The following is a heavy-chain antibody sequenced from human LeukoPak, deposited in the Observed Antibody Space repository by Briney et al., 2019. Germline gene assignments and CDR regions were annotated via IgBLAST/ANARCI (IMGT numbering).Heavy chain of an antibody. D-gene: IGHD6-19*01. CDR3: TRNSGWYGLS. J-gene: IGHJ1*01. Sequence: GGSLRLSCAASGFTFSSYGMSWVRQAPGKGLEWVSSIDYDGGSGHYADSVKGRFTISRDNSNNTLFLHLNSLRGEDTAVYYCTRNSGWYGLSWGQGTLVTVSS. V-gene: IGHV3-23*01. CDR1: GFTFSSYG. CDR2: IDYDGGSG.